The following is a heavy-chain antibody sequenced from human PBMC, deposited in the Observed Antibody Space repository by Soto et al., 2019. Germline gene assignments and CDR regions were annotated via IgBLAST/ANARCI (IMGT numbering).Heavy chain of an antibody. CDR2: IYYSGST. J-gene: IGHJ6*03. V-gene: IGHV4-39*01. Sequence: SETLSLTCTVSGGSISSSSYYWGWIRQPPGKGLEWIGSIYYSGSTYYNPSLKSRVTISVNTSKNQFSLKLSSVTAADTAVYYCARQTGVNSSYYYYYYMDVWGKGTTVTVSS. CDR1: GGSISSSSYY. D-gene: IGHD6-13*01. CDR3: ARQTGVNSSYYYYYYMDV.